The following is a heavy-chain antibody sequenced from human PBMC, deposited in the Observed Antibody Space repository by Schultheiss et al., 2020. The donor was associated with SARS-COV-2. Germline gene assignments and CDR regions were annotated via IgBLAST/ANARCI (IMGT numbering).Heavy chain of an antibody. CDR1: GGSISSGSYY. D-gene: IGHD3-3*01. CDR2: INHSGST. J-gene: IGHJ2*01. CDR3: AKGPYYDFWDPWWYFDL. Sequence: GSLSLTCTVSGGSISSGSYYWSWIRQPPGKGLEWIGEINHSGSTNYNPSLKSRVTISVDTSKNQFSLKLSSVTAADTAVYYCAKGPYYDFWDPWWYFDLWGRGTLVTVSS. V-gene: IGHV4-39*07.